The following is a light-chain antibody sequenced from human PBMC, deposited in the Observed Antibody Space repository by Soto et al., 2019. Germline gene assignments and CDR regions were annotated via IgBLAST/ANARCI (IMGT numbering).Light chain of an antibody. CDR1: QSVSSN. CDR3: QQYNNWPIT. J-gene: IGKJ5*01. V-gene: IGKV3D-15*01. CDR2: GAS. Sequence: EIVMTQSPATLSVSPRERAALSCRASQSVSSNLAWYQQKPGQAPRLLIYGASTRATGIPARFSGSGSGTEFTLTISSLQSEDFAVYYCQQYNNWPITFGQGTRLEI.